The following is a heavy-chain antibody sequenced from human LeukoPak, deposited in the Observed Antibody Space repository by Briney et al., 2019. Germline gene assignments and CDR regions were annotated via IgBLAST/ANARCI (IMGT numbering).Heavy chain of an antibody. CDR3: AKGSKEVLFTRDHYMDV. D-gene: IGHD3-3*01. J-gene: IGHJ6*03. CDR2: ISWNGGSI. CDR1: GFTFGDYA. V-gene: IGHV3-9*01. Sequence: GGSLRLSCAASGFTFGDYAMHWVRQAPGKGLEWVSGISWNGGSIGYADSVEGRFTISRDNAKNSLYLQMNSLRAEDAAVYYCAKGSKEVLFTRDHYMDVWGKGTTVTISS.